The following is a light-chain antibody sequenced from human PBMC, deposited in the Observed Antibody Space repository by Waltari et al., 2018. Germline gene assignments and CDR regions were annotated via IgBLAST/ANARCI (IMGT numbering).Light chain of an antibody. V-gene: IGKV1-16*02. Sequence: TCRASQASSTFLAWFQLKPGKAPKSLIYAASTLQTGVSSNFSGSGSGTDFTLTISSLQPGDCATYYCQQYSTFPPTFGGGTRVEI. CDR1: QASSTF. CDR2: AAS. CDR3: QQYSTFPPT. J-gene: IGKJ4*01.